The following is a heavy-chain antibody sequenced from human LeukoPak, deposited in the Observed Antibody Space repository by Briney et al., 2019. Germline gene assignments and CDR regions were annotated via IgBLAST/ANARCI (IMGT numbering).Heavy chain of an antibody. CDR3: AGGRLPPYYFDY. CDR1: GGSFSGYY. CDR2: INHSGST. V-gene: IGHV4-34*01. D-gene: IGHD2-15*01. J-gene: IGHJ4*02. Sequence: SETLSLTCAVYGGSFSGYYWSWMRQPPGKGLEWMGEINHSGSTNYNPSLKSRVTISVDTSKNQFSLKLSSVTAADTAVYYCAGGRLPPYYFDYWGQGTLVTVSS.